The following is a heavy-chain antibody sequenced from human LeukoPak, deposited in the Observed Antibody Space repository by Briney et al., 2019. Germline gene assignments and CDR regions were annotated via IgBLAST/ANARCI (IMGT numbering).Heavy chain of an antibody. CDR3: ARMGYDEQFDY. D-gene: IGHD5-12*01. Sequence: GGSLRLSCAASGFTFSSYAMHWVRQAPGKGLEYVSAISSNGGSTYYANSVKGRFTISRDNSKNTLYLQMGSLRAEDMAVYYCARMGYDEQFDYRGQGTLVTVSS. V-gene: IGHV3-64*01. CDR1: GFTFSSYA. CDR2: ISSNGGST. J-gene: IGHJ4*02.